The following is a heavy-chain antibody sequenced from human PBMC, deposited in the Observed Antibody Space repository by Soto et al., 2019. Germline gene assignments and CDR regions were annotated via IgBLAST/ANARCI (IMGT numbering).Heavy chain of an antibody. V-gene: IGHV3-30*18. CDR1: GFTFSSYG. Sequence: PGGSLRLSCAASGFTFSSYGMHWVRQAPGKGLEWVAVISYDGSNKYYADSVKGRFTISRDNSKNTLYLQMNSLRAEDTAVYYCAKDAPYYDSSGYPYSYFDYWGQGTLVTVSS. CDR3: AKDAPYYDSSGYPYSYFDY. CDR2: ISYDGSNK. D-gene: IGHD3-22*01. J-gene: IGHJ4*02.